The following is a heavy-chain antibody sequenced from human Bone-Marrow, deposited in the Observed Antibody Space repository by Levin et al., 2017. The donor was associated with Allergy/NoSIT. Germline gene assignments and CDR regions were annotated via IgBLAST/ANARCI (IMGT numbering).Heavy chain of an antibody. V-gene: IGHV3-49*04. D-gene: IGHD1-26*01. CDR3: TREGATPYYGMDV. CDR2: IRSKAYGGTT. CDR1: GFTFGDYA. Sequence: GGSLRLSCTASGFTFGDYAMSWVRQAPGKGLEWVGFIRSKAYGGTTEYAASVKGRFTISRDDSKSIAYLQMNSLKTEDTAVYYCTREGATPYYGMDVWGQGTTVTVSS. J-gene: IGHJ6*02.